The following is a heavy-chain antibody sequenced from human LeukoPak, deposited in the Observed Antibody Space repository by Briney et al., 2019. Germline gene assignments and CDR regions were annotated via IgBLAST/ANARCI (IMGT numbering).Heavy chain of an antibody. J-gene: IGHJ4*02. CDR1: GFTFSNAW. V-gene: IGHV3-15*01. Sequence: KPGGSLRLSCAASGFTFSNAWMSWVRQAPGKGLEWVGRIKSKTDGGTTDYAAPVKGRFTISRDDSKNTLYPQMNSLKTEDTAVYYCTTSSSLVVLDYWGQGTLVTVPS. D-gene: IGHD2-15*01. CDR3: TTSSSLVVLDY. CDR2: IKSKTDGGTT.